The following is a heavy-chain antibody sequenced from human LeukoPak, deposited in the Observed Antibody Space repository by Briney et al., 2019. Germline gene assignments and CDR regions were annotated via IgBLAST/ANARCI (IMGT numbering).Heavy chain of an antibody. J-gene: IGHJ4*02. D-gene: IGHD2-8*01. CDR1: GYSFTSYW. Sequence: GESLKISCKGSGYSFTSYWIGWVRQMPGKGLEWMGIIYPGDSDTRYSPSFQGKVTISADKSISTAYLQWSSLKASGTAMYYCARQDDLYCTNGVCSYYFDYWGQGTLVTVSS. CDR2: IYPGDSDT. V-gene: IGHV5-51*01. CDR3: ARQDDLYCTNGVCSYYFDY.